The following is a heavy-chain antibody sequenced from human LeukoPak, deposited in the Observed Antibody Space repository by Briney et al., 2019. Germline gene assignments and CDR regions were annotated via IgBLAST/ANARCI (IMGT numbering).Heavy chain of an antibody. Sequence: SGGSLRLSCAASGFPFSSYAMTWVRQAPGKGLEWVGLIKNKHEHQATDYAAPVRERFIITRDDSSSTLFLQMNSLKTEDTAVYYCVTDANRILGARGTGYWGQGILVTVSS. V-gene: IGHV3-15*01. J-gene: IGHJ4*02. CDR2: IKNKHEHQAT. CDR3: VTDANRILGARGTGY. CDR1: GFPFSSYA. D-gene: IGHD1-26*01.